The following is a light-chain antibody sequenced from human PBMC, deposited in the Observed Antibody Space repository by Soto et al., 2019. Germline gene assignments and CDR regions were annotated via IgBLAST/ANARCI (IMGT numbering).Light chain of an antibody. CDR2: GAS. Sequence: EIVMTQSPGTLYVSPGERATLSCRASQRISSNLAWYQQRPGQPPRLLIYGASTRATGIPARFSGSGSGTEFTLTISSLQSEDFAVYYCQQSSDWPPITFGQGTRLEVK. J-gene: IGKJ5*01. CDR1: QRISSN. CDR3: QQSSDWPPIT. V-gene: IGKV3-15*01.